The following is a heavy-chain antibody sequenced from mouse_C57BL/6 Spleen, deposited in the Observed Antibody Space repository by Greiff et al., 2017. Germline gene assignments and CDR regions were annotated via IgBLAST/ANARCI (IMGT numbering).Heavy chain of an antibody. CDR3: ARPANWGWFAY. Sequence: VQLQQPGPELVKPGASVKISCKASGYSFTDYNMNWVQQSNGKSLEWIGVINPNYGTTSYNQKFQGKATLTVDQSSSTAYMQLNNLTSEDSAVYYCARPANWGWFAYWGQGTLVTVSA. V-gene: IGHV1-39*01. CDR1: GYSFTDYN. D-gene: IGHD4-1*01. J-gene: IGHJ3*01. CDR2: INPNYGTT.